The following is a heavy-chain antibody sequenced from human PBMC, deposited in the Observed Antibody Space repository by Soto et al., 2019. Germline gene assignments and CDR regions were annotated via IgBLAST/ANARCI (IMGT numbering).Heavy chain of an antibody. D-gene: IGHD6-19*01. Sequence: EVQLLESGGGLVQPGGSLRLSCAASGFTFSSFAMSWVRQAPGKGLEWVSAIGSRGDSTYYADSVTGRFTISSDNSKNTLYLQMNSLRAEDTAVYYCAKDHIYGYNSGRPFDSWGQGTLVTVSS. V-gene: IGHV3-23*01. CDR2: IGSRGDST. CDR3: AKDHIYGYNSGRPFDS. CDR1: GFTFSSFA. J-gene: IGHJ4*02.